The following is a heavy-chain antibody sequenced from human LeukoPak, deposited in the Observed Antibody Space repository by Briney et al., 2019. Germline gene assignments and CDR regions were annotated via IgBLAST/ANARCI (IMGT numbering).Heavy chain of an antibody. CDR3: ARGDYYDSSGYLQFDY. V-gene: IGHV1-46*01. J-gene: IGHJ4*02. D-gene: IGHD3-22*01. CDR1: GYTFTSYY. Sequence: ASEKVSCKAFGYTFTSYYMHWVRQAPGHGLEWIGIINTSGGSTHYAQKFHDRVIMTRDTSTSTVYMELSSLRSEDTAVYYCARGDYYDSSGYLQFDYWGQGTLVTVS. CDR2: INTSGGST.